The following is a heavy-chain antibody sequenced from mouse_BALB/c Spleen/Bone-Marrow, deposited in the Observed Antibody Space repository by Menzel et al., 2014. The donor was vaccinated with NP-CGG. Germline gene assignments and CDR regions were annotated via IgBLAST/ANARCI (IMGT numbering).Heavy chain of an antibody. CDR1: GFSLTSYG. V-gene: IGHV2-6*02. J-gene: IGHJ4*01. Sequence: VKLMESGPGLVAPSQSLSITCTVSGFSLTSYGVHWVRQPPGKGLEWLVVIWSDGNTTYNSALKSRLSISKDNSKSQVFLEMNSLQTDDTAMYYCARNPYGNYAMDYWGQGTSVTVSS. D-gene: IGHD2-10*02. CDR2: IWSDGNT. CDR3: ARNPYGNYAMDY.